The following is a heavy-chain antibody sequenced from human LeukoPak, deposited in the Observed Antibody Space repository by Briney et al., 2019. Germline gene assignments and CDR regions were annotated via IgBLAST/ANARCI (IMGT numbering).Heavy chain of an antibody. Sequence: GGSLILSCTASGFTFGDHAMRWVRQAPGKGLEGRTFIRSKGYGETAEYAASVRGRFSISIDDSKSIGNLQMNSLKTEDTAMYCCTRSTYSSTYYVVFDSWGQGTLVTVSS. CDR3: TRSTYSSTYYVVFDS. V-gene: IGHV3-49*04. D-gene: IGHD1-26*01. J-gene: IGHJ4*02. CDR1: GFTFGDHA. CDR2: IRSKGYGETA.